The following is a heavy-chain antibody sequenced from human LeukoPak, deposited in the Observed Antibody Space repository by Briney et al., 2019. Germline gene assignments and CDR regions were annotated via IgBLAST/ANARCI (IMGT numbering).Heavy chain of an antibody. Sequence: ASVKVSCKASGYTFTGYYMHWVRQAPGQGLEWMGWISAYNGNTNYAQKLQGRVTMTTDTSTSTAYMELRSQRSDDTAVYYCARVQEWELLPPDYWGQGTLVTVSS. CDR2: ISAYNGNT. D-gene: IGHD1-26*01. CDR1: GYTFTGYY. J-gene: IGHJ4*02. CDR3: ARVQEWELLPPDY. V-gene: IGHV1-18*04.